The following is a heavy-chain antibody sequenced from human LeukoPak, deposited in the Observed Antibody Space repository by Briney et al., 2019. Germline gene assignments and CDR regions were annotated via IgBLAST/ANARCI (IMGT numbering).Heavy chain of an antibody. J-gene: IGHJ5*02. CDR2: INPNSGGT. CDR1: GYTFTGYY. Sequence: ASVKVSCKASGYTFTGYYMHWVRQAPGQGLEWMGWINPNSGGTNYAQKFQGRVTMTRDTSISTAYMELSRLRSDDTAVYYCARDGHYGSGDFDPWGQGTLVTVSS. CDR3: ARDGHYGSGDFDP. V-gene: IGHV1-2*02. D-gene: IGHD3-10*01.